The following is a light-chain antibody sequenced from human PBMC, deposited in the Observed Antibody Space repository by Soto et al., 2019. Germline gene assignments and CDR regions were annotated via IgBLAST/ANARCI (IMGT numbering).Light chain of an antibody. V-gene: IGKV1-5*03. J-gene: IGKJ1*01. CDR2: RAS. CDR3: QQYDSYSWT. Sequence: DIQMTQSPSTLSGSVGDRVTITCRASQTISSWLAWYQQKPGKAPKLLIYRASTSKSGVPSRFSGSGSGTEFTLTISSLQPDDFATYYCQQYDSYSWTFGQGIKVDI. CDR1: QTISSW.